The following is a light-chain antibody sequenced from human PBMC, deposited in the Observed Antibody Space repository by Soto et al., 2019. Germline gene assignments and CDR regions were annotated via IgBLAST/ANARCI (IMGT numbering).Light chain of an antibody. Sequence: EIELTQSPGTLSLSPGERATLSCRASQSVRSSYLAWYQQKPGQAPRLLIYGASSMDSGIPDRFSGSGSGTEFTLTISRLEPEDFAVFYCQQYGSYPPTFGQGTKLEI. CDR2: GAS. V-gene: IGKV3-20*01. CDR3: QQYGSYPPT. CDR1: QSVRSSY. J-gene: IGKJ2*01.